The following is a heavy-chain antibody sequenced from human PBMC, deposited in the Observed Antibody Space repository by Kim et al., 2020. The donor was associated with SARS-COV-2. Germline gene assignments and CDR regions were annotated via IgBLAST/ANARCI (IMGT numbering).Heavy chain of an antibody. D-gene: IGHD4-17*01. V-gene: IGHV4-31*03. CDR2: IYYSGST. CDR1: GGSISSGGYY. Sequence: SETLSLTCTVSGGSISSGGYYWTWIRQHPGKGLEWIGYIYYSGSTYYSPSLNSRLTISVDTSKNQFSLKLSSVTAADTAVYYCARGDGDYERNWFDPWGQGTLVTVSS. J-gene: IGHJ5*02. CDR3: ARGDGDYERNWFDP.